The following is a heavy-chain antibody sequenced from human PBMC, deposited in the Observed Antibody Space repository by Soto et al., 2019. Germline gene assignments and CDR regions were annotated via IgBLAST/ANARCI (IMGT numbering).Heavy chain of an antibody. CDR3: ARDRYYDFWSGYYTGIGGGYYYGMDV. CDR1: GYTFTSYY. CDR2: INPSGGST. V-gene: IGHV1-46*01. Sequence: ASVKVSCKASGYTFTSYYMHWVRQAPGQGLEWMGIINPSGGSTSYAQKFQGRVTMTRDTSTSTVYMELSSLRSEDTAVYYCARDRYYDFWSGYYTGIGGGYYYGMDVWGQGTTVTVSS. J-gene: IGHJ6*02. D-gene: IGHD3-3*01.